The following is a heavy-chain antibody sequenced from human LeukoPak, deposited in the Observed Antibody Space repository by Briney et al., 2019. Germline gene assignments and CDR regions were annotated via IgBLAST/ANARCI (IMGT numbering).Heavy chain of an antibody. Sequence: PGGSLKLSCAASGFTFSSYWMSWVRQAPGKGLEWVANIKQDGSEKYYVDSVKGRFTISRDNSKNTLYLQMNSLGAEDTAVYYCAKDPNGDYIGAFDIWGQGTMVTVSS. CDR1: GFTFSSYW. V-gene: IGHV3-7*03. J-gene: IGHJ3*02. CDR2: IKQDGSEK. D-gene: IGHD4-17*01. CDR3: AKDPNGDYIGAFDI.